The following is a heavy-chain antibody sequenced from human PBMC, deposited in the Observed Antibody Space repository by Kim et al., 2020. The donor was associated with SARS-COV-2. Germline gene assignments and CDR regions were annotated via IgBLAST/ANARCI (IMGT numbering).Heavy chain of an antibody. J-gene: IGHJ6*02. D-gene: IGHD6-19*01. V-gene: IGHV4-59*01. Sequence: KSRVTISVDTSKNQFSLKLSSVTAADTAVYYCARDMKAVAGTSYYYGMDVWGQGTTVTVSS. CDR3: ARDMKAVAGTSYYYGMDV.